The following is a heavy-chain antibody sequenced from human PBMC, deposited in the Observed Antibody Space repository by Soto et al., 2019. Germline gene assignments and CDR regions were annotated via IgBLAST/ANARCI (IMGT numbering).Heavy chain of an antibody. CDR2: ISAYNGNT. CDR1: GDTFTSCG. Sequence: GTSVEATCKDSGDTFTSCGIGSVRQDPGQGLEWMGWISAYNGNTNYAQKLQGRVTMTTDTSTSTAYMELRSLRSDDTAVYYCARDRLYLDIWGQGTMGTVSS. D-gene: IGHD6-25*01. J-gene: IGHJ3*02. V-gene: IGHV1-18*01. CDR3: ARDRLYLDI.